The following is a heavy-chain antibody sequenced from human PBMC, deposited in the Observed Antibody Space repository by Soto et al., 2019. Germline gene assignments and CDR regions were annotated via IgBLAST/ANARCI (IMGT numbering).Heavy chain of an antibody. J-gene: IGHJ6*02. CDR1: GFTFRSFG. Sequence: QTGGSLRLSCAASGFTFRSFGMHWVRQAPGKGLEWVALISYDGSDEYYADSVKGRFTVSRDNSKNTLYLQMNSLQVEDTAIYYCAKPLEYTPSDGMDVWGQGTTVTVSS. CDR2: ISYDGSDE. V-gene: IGHV3-30*18. D-gene: IGHD2-2*02. CDR3: AKPLEYTPSDGMDV.